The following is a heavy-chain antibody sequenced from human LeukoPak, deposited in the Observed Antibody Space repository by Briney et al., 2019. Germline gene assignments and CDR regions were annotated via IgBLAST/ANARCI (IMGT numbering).Heavy chain of an antibody. D-gene: IGHD5-24*01. Sequence: PGRSLRLSCAASGFTFSNYSMHWVRQAPGKGLEWVSVISYDGSSKYYADSVKGRFTISRDNSENTLYLQMNSLRAEDTAVYYCATDGYNYFEYWGQGTLVTVSS. CDR2: ISYDGSSK. V-gene: IGHV3-30-3*01. CDR3: ATDGYNYFEY. CDR1: GFTFSNYS. J-gene: IGHJ4*02.